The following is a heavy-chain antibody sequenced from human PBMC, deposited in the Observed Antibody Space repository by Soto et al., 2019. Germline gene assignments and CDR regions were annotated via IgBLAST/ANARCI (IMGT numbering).Heavy chain of an antibody. CDR1: GFTFSSYA. CDR2: ISGSGGST. CDR3: AKDSCSGTSCDAHFYFAL. Sequence: EVQLLESGGGLVQPGGSLRLSCAASGFTFSSYAMSWVRQAPGKGLEWVSGISGSGGSTYYADSVKGRFTISRDNSKNKLYLQMNMLRAEDTDVYYCAKDSCSGTSCDAHFYFALWGRGTLVTVSS. V-gene: IGHV3-23*01. J-gene: IGHJ2*01. D-gene: IGHD2-2*01.